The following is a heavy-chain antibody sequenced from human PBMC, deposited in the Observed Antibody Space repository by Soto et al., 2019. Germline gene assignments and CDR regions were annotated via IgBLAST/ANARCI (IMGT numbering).Heavy chain of an antibody. D-gene: IGHD6-19*01. J-gene: IGHJ6*02. CDR3: ARDWGTPGRGSAVGYYYHYVMDV. V-gene: IGHV3-7*05. CDR1: EFTFNTYR. Sequence: EVQLVESGGGRVQPGGSLRLSCLASEFTFNTYRMNWVRQSPGRGREWLAKIKDDGRGENYVDYVKGRFTISGDNAKSSLYWRMDSLRGEDTAVYFCARDWGTPGRGSAVGYYYHYVMDVWGQGTTVTVSS. CDR2: IKDDGRGE.